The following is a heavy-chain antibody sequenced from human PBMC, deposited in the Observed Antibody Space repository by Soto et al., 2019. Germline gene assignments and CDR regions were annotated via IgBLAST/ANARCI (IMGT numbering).Heavy chain of an antibody. D-gene: IGHD3-22*01. CDR1: GYTFTSYG. Sequence: GASVKVSCKASGYTFTSYGISWVRQAPGQGLEWMGRIIPILGIANYAQKFQGRVTITADKSTSTAYMELSSLRSEDTAVYYCAIELGPWEGSGYSWADYWGQGTLVTVSS. CDR3: AIELGPWEGSGYSWADY. V-gene: IGHV1-69*04. J-gene: IGHJ4*02. CDR2: IIPILGIA.